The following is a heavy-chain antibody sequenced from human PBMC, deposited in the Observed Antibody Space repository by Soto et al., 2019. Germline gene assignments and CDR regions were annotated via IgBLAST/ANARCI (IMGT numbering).Heavy chain of an antibody. CDR1: GFTFSSYA. V-gene: IGHV3-30-3*01. D-gene: IGHD2-8*01. CDR3: ARAIGEHWYFDL. J-gene: IGHJ2*01. CDR2: ISYDGSNK. Sequence: QVQLVESGGGVVQPGRSLRLSCAASGFTFSSYAMHWVRQAPGKGLEWVAVISYDGSNKYYADSVKGRFTISRDNSKNTLYLQMNSLRAGDTAVYYCARAIGEHWYFDLWGRGTLVTVSS.